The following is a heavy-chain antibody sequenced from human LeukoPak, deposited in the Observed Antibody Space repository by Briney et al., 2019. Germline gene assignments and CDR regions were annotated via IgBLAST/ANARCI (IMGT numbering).Heavy chain of an antibody. Sequence: SETLSLTCTVSGYSISSGYYWGWIRQPPGKGLEWIGSIYRSGSTYYNPSLKSRVTISVDTSKNQFSLKLSSVTAADTAVYYCARDMNYYDSSGYVDREGWFDPWGQGTLVTVSS. CDR3: ARDMNYYDSSGYVDREGWFDP. V-gene: IGHV4-38-2*02. CDR1: GYSISSGYY. D-gene: IGHD3-22*01. J-gene: IGHJ5*02. CDR2: IYRSGST.